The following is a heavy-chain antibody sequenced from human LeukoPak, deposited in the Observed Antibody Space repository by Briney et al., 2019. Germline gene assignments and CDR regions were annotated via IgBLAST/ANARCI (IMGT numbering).Heavy chain of an antibody. CDR1: GFTFSSYA. V-gene: IGHV3-23*01. CDR2: ISSSGSRT. Sequence: GSLRLSCAASGFTFSSYAMTWVRQAPGKGREWGSGISSSGSRTYHADSVKGRFTISRDNSKNTLYLQMNSLRAEDTAVYYCAKDYIAQQPDTFDIWGQGTMVTVSA. J-gene: IGHJ3*02. CDR3: AKDYIAQQPDTFDI. D-gene: IGHD6-13*01.